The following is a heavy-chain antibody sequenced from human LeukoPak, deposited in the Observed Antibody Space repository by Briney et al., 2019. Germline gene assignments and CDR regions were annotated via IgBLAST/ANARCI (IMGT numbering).Heavy chain of an antibody. Sequence: KAGGSLRLSCAASGFTFSSYSMNWVRQAPGKGLEWVSHITGSGSSSYYADFAKGRFTISRDNSKNTLFLDMNNLRDEDTAIYYCAKVLSGSYHAYYFDSWGQGTLVTVSS. J-gene: IGHJ4*02. CDR1: GFTFSSYS. V-gene: IGHV3-21*04. CDR2: ITGSGSSS. D-gene: IGHD1-26*01. CDR3: AKVLSGSYHAYYFDS.